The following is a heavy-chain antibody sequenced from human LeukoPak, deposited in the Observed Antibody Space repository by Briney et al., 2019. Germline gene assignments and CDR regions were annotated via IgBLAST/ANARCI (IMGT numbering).Heavy chain of an antibody. D-gene: IGHD3-10*01. Sequence: SETLSLTCTVSGGSISSYYWSWIRQPPGKGLEWNGYIYYSGSTNYNPSLKSRVTISVDTSKNQFSLKLSSVTAADTAVYYCARSPSFFGEGRHYYYYGMDVWGQGTTVTVSS. CDR1: GGSISSYY. CDR2: IYYSGST. CDR3: ARSPSFFGEGRHYYYYGMDV. J-gene: IGHJ6*02. V-gene: IGHV4-59*08.